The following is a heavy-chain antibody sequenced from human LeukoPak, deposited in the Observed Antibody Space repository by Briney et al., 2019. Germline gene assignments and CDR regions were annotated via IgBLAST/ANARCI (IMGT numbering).Heavy chain of an antibody. D-gene: IGHD5-24*01. V-gene: IGHV4-39*07. Sequence: SETLSLTCAVYGGSFSSYYWGWIRQPPGKGLEWIGSIYYSGSTYYNPSLKSRVTISVDTSKNQFSLKLSSVTAADTAVYYCARDQSHLATNSPFVSEGFDPWGQGTLVTVSS. CDR3: ARDQSHLATNSPFVSEGFDP. CDR2: IYYSGST. CDR1: GGSFSSYY. J-gene: IGHJ5*02.